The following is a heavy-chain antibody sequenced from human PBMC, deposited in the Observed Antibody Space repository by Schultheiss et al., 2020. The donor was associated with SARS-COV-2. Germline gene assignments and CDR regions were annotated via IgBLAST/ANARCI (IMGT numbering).Heavy chain of an antibody. D-gene: IGHD2-8*02. Sequence: LRLSCTVSGGSISSGAYYWSWIRQRPGKGLEWIGFISDSGSTHYNPSLKSRVIISIHTSVNQFSLRLSSVTAADTAVYSCARVKKATTGSYGMDVWGRGTTVTVSS. CDR1: GGSISSGAYY. CDR3: ARVKKATTGSYGMDV. CDR2: ISDSGST. V-gene: IGHV4-31*03. J-gene: IGHJ6*02.